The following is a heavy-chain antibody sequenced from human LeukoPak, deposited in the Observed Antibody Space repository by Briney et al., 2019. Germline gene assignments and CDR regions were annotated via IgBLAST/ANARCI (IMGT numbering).Heavy chain of an antibody. CDR1: GGSFSGYY. J-gene: IGHJ3*02. Sequence: SETLSLTCAVYGGSFSGYYWSWIRQPPGKGLEGIGEINRSGSTNYNPSLKSRVTISVDTSKNQFSLKLSSVTAADTAVYYCARKVVVVPAANNAGAFDIWGQGTMVTVSS. CDR3: ARKVVVVPAANNAGAFDI. D-gene: IGHD2-2*01. V-gene: IGHV4-34*01. CDR2: INRSGST.